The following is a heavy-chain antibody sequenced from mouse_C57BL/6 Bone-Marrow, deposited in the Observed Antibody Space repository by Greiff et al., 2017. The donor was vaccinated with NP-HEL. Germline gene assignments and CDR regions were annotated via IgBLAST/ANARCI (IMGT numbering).Heavy chain of an antibody. V-gene: IGHV5-15*01. Sequence: EVKLMESGGGLVQPGGSLKLSCAASGFTFSDYGMAWVRPAPRKGPEWVAFISNLAYSIYYADTVTGRFTISSENAKNTLYLEMSSLRSEDTAMDYCARPSNWAFAYWGQGTLVTVSA. CDR1: GFTFSDYG. CDR2: ISNLAYSI. D-gene: IGHD4-1*01. CDR3: ARPSNWAFAY. J-gene: IGHJ3*01.